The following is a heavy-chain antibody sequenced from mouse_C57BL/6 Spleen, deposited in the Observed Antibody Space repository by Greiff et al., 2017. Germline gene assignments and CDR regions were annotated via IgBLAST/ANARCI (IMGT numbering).Heavy chain of an antibody. CDR3: ARQGYDYDYYAMDY. Sequence: EVMLVESGGGLVQPGGSLKLSCAASGFTFSDYYMYWVRQTPEKRLEWVAYISNGGGSTYYPDTVKGRFTISRDNAKNTLYLQMSRLKSEDTAMYYCARQGYDYDYYAMDYWGQGTSVTVSS. CDR1: GFTFSDYY. V-gene: IGHV5-12*01. CDR2: ISNGGGST. J-gene: IGHJ4*01. D-gene: IGHD2-4*01.